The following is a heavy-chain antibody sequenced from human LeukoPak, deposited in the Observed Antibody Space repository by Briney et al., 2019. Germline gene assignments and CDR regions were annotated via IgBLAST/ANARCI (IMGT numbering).Heavy chain of an antibody. D-gene: IGHD6-6*01. Sequence: RASETLSLTCTVSGGSISSYYWSWIRQPAGKGLEWIGRIYTSGSTNYNPSLKSRVTMSVDTSKNQFSLKLSSVTAADTAVYYCARDQIAARDYYYYGMDVWGQGTTVTVSS. V-gene: IGHV4-4*07. J-gene: IGHJ6*02. CDR1: GGSISSYY. CDR2: IYTSGST. CDR3: ARDQIAARDYYYYGMDV.